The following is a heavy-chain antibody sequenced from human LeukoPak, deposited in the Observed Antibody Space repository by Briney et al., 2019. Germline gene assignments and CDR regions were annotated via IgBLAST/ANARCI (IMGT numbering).Heavy chain of an antibody. CDR1: GFTISSSW. J-gene: IGHJ4*02. CDR2: IKQEGNEK. CDR3: AATPH. Sequence: PGGSLRLSCAASGFTISSSWMSWVRRAPGKGLEWVANIKQEGNEKYYVDSVKGRFTISRDNAKNSLYLQMNGLRAEDTAVYYCAATPHWGQGTLVTVSS. V-gene: IGHV3-7*01.